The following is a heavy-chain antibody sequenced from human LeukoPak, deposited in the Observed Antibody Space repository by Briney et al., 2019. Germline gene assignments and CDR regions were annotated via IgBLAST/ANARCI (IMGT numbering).Heavy chain of an antibody. CDR1: GYTFTGYY. V-gene: IGHV1-2*02. CDR3: ARELNEIAPLYYYYYGMDV. Sequence: GASVKVSCKASGYTFTGYYMHWVRQAPGQGLEWMGWINPNSGGTNYAQKFQGRVTMTRDTSISTAYMELSRLRFDDTAVYYCARELNEIAPLYYYYYGMDVWGQGTTVTVSS. J-gene: IGHJ6*01. CDR2: INPNSGGT. D-gene: IGHD2-8*01.